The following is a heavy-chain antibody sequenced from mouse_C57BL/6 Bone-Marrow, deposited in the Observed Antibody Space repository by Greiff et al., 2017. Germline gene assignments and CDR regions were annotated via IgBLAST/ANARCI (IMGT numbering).Heavy chain of an antibody. D-gene: IGHD2-4*01. J-gene: IGHJ3*01. V-gene: IGHV2-3*01. CDR2: IWGDGST. CDR3: AMIIDNDFSFAY. Sequence: VQLQQSGPGLVAPSQSLSITCTVSGFSLTSYGVSWVRQPPGKGLEWLGVIWGDGSTNYHSALISRLSISKENSKSQVYLKLSRLKTDDTATYYCAMIIDNDFSFAYWGQGTLVTVSA. CDR1: GFSLTSYG.